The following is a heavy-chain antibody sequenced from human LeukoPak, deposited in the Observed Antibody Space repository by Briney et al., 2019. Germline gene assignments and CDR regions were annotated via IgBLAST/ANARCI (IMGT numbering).Heavy chain of an antibody. D-gene: IGHD3-10*01. CDR2: ISYDGSNK. V-gene: IGHV3-30-3*01. Sequence: PGRSLRLSCAASGFTFGSYAMHWVRQAPGKGLEWVAVISYDGSNKYYADSVKGRFTISRDNSKNTLYLQMNSLRAEDTAVYYCARDLEYYYGSGSYYYWGQGTLVTVSS. CDR3: ARDLEYYYGSGSYYY. J-gene: IGHJ4*02. CDR1: GFTFGSYA.